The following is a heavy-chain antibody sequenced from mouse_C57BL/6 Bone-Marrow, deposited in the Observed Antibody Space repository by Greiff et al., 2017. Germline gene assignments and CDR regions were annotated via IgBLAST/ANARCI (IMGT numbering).Heavy chain of an antibody. J-gene: IGHJ3*01. Sequence: EVHLVESGGGLVKPGGSLKLSCAASGFTFSSYAMSWVRQTPEKRLEWVATISDGGSYSYYPDHVKGRFTISRDNAKNNLYLQMSHMKSEDTAMDYWERGVSTVGGFDYWGQGTLVTVSA. CDR2: ISDGGSYS. V-gene: IGHV5-4*01. CDR3: ERGVSTVGGFDY. CDR1: GFTFSSYA. D-gene: IGHD1-1*01.